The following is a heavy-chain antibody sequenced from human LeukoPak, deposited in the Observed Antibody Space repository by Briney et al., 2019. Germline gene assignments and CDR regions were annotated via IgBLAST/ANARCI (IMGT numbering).Heavy chain of an antibody. J-gene: IGHJ4*01. CDR2: IWSDATNR. Sequence: PGKSLRLSCAASGFIFSHYGMHWVRRAPGKGLEWVAVIWSDATNRFYGASVKGRFTISRDNSQNTVFLQMNSLRAEDTAIYYCARDAQRGFDYSNSLEYWGHGTLVTVSS. V-gene: IGHV3-33*01. D-gene: IGHD4-11*01. CDR1: GFIFSHYG. CDR3: ARDAQRGFDYSNSLEY.